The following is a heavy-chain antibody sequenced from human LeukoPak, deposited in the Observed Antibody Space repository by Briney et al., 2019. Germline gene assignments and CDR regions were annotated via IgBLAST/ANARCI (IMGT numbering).Heavy chain of an antibody. CDR3: ARVPSHDYGE. V-gene: IGHV3-21*01. CDR2: ISSSSSYI. Sequence: GGSLRLSCAASGFTFSSYSMNWVRQAPGKGLEWVSSISSSSSYIYYADSVKGRFTISRDNAKDSLYLQMNSLRAEDTAVYYCARVPSHDYGEWGQGTLVTVSS. CDR1: GFTFSSYS. J-gene: IGHJ4*02. D-gene: IGHD4-17*01.